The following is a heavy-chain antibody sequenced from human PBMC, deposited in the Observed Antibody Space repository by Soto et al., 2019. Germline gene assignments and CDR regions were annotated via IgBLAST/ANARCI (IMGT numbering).Heavy chain of an antibody. Sequence: SETLSLTCTVSGGSISSSSYYWGWIRQPPGKGLEWIGSIYYSGSTYYNPSLKSRVTISVDTSKNQFSLKLSSVTAADTAVYYCARGVGVVAATPSLARFDPWGQGTLVTVSS. CDR1: GGSISSSSYY. D-gene: IGHD2-15*01. CDR2: IYYSGST. J-gene: IGHJ5*02. CDR3: ARGVGVVAATPSLARFDP. V-gene: IGHV4-39*07.